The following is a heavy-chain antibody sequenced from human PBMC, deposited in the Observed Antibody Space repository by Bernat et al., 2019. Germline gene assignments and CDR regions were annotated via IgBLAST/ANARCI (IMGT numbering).Heavy chain of an antibody. Sequence: QVQLVESGGGVVQPGGSLRLSCAASGFTFSSYGMHWVRQAPGKGLEWVAFIRYDGSNKYYADSVKGRFTISRDNSKNTLYLQMNSLRAEDTAVYYCAKVRDLRDIVLMPRGKDRGMDVWGQGTTVTVYS. CDR3: AKVRDLRDIVLMPRGKDRGMDV. D-gene: IGHD2-8*01. CDR1: GFTFSSYG. CDR2: IRYDGSNK. J-gene: IGHJ6*02. V-gene: IGHV3-30*02.